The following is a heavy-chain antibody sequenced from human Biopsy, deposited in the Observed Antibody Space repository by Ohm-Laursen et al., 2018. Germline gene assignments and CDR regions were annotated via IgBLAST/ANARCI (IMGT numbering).Heavy chain of an antibody. J-gene: IGHJ4*02. D-gene: IGHD6-19*01. CDR3: AKASGYSSGWPIDY. CDR2: ISWNSGSV. Sequence: SLRLSCAASGFTFENYAMNWVRQAPGKGLEWVSGISWNSGSVVNADSVKGRFTISRDNAKNSLYLQMHSLRAEDTAFYYCAKASGYSSGWPIDYWGQGNLVTVSS. CDR1: GFTFENYA. V-gene: IGHV3-9*01.